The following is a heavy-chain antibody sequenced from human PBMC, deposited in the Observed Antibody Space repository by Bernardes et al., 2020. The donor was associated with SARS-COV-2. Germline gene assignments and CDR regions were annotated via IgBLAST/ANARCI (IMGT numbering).Heavy chain of an antibody. V-gene: IGHV3-23*01. J-gene: IGHJ4*02. CDR2: ISDSGGNT. CDR1: GFIFANYA. D-gene: IGHD6-19*01. CDR3: VRDEAVAGTWDVRGY. Sequence: GGSLRLSCAASGFIFANYAMTWVRQAPGKGLEWVSAISDSGGNTYYADSVKGRFTISRDNSENTLCLQMNSLRAEDTAVYYCVRDEAVAGTWDVRGYWGQGTLVTVSS.